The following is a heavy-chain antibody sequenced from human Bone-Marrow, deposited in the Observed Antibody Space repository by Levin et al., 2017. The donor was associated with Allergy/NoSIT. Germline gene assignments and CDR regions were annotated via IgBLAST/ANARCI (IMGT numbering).Heavy chain of an antibody. CDR3: ARVRQPQYCTTDICSRRWLDP. D-gene: IGHD2-8*01. J-gene: IGHJ5*02. CDR2: IFSNGDT. Sequence: SETLSLTCTVSGGSISDFYWTWIRQPAGKGLEWIGPIFSNGDTKYNASLKSRVTMSVDTSKSQFSLTLNSVTAADTAVYYCARVRQPQYCTTDICSRRWLDPWGQGTLVTVSS. V-gene: IGHV4-4*07. CDR1: GGSISDFY.